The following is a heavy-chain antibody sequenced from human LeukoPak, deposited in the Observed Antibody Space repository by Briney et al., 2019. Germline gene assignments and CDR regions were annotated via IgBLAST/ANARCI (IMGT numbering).Heavy chain of an antibody. Sequence: SETLSLTCTVSGGSISSSSYYWGWIRQPPGKGLEWIGSIYYSGSTYYNPSLKSRVTISVDTSKNQFSLKLSSVTAADTAVYYCARNLRGYSYGSTGMDVWGQGTTVTVSS. J-gene: IGHJ6*02. CDR1: GGSISSSSYY. CDR2: IYYSGST. V-gene: IGHV4-39*07. CDR3: ARNLRGYSYGSTGMDV. D-gene: IGHD5-18*01.